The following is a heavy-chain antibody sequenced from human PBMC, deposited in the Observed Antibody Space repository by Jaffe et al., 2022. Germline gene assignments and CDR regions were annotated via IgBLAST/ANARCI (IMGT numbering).Heavy chain of an antibody. CDR3: ARAWDYDYIWGSYRSKGAFDI. Sequence: QVQLQESGPGLVKPSETLSLTCTVSGGSVSSGSYYWSWIRQPPGKGLEWIGYIYYSGSTNYNPSLKSRVTISVDTSKNQFSLKLSSVTAADTAVYYCARAWDYDYIWGSYRSKGAFDIWGQGTMVTVSS. V-gene: IGHV4-61*01. CDR2: IYYSGST. CDR1: GGSVSSGSYY. J-gene: IGHJ3*02. D-gene: IGHD3-16*02.